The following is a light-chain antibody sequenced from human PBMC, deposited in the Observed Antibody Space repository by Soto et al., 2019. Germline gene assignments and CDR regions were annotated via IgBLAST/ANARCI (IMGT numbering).Light chain of an antibody. CDR1: QSISRY. CDR2: ATS. Sequence: EIQMTQSPSSLSASVGDRVTITCRASQSISRYLNWYQHEPGKAPKLLIYATSSLQSGVPSRFSGSGSETDFTLTISSLQPEDFATYYCQQSYSVPMTFGGRTKVDIK. CDR3: QQSYSVPMT. J-gene: IGKJ4*01. V-gene: IGKV1-39*01.